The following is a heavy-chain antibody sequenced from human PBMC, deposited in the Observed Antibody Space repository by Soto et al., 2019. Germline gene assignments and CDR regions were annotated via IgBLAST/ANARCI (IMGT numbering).Heavy chain of an antibody. CDR2: SYSSGNT. D-gene: IGHD6-19*01. Sequence: LSLTCTVSGGSIRSYYWTWIRQPAGKRLEWIGRSYSSGNTDYNPSLKSRVTMSADTSKNQFSLKLSSVTAADTAVYYCAIGSGWQDMDYWGQGTLVTVSS. CDR1: GGSIRSYY. CDR3: AIGSGWQDMDY. J-gene: IGHJ4*02. V-gene: IGHV4-4*07.